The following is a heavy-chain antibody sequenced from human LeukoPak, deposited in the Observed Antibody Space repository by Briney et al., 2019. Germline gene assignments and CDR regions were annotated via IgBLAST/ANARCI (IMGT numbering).Heavy chain of an antibody. J-gene: IGHJ6*02. D-gene: IGHD6-13*01. CDR3: AVAAAGKPDQSYYYYGMDV. CDR2: IYPGDSDT. Sequence: GESLKISCKGSGYSFTSYWIGWVRQMPGKGLEWMGIIYPGDSDTRYSPSFQGQVTISADKSISTAYLQRSSLKASDTAMSYCAVAAAGKPDQSYYYYGMDVWGQGTTVTVSS. V-gene: IGHV5-51*01. CDR1: GYSFTSYW.